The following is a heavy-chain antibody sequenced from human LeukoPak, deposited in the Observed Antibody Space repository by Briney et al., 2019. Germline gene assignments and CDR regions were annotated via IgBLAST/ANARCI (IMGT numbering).Heavy chain of an antibody. CDR1: GYTFTSYG. CDR2: ISAYNGNT. J-gene: IGHJ4*02. D-gene: IGHD3-22*01. CDR3: ARGPITMIVVVTAFDY. Sequence: ASVKVSCKASGYTFTSYGISWVRQAPGQGLEWMGWISAYNGNTNYAQKLQGRVTMTRDTSTSTVYMELSSLRSEDTAVYYCARGPITMIVVVTAFDYWGQGTLVTVSS. V-gene: IGHV1-18*01.